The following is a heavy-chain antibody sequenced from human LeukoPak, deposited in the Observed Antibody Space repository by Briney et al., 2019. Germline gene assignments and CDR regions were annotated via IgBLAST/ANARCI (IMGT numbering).Heavy chain of an antibody. V-gene: IGHV3-66*01. Sequence: PGGSLRLSCAASGFTVSSNYMSWARQAPGKGLEWVSVIYSGGSTYYADSVKGRFTISRDNSKNTLYLQMNSLRAEDTAVYYCARYSGSSSFDYWGQGILVTVSS. CDR2: IYSGGST. D-gene: IGHD1-26*01. CDR1: GFTVSSNY. J-gene: IGHJ4*02. CDR3: ARYSGSSSFDY.